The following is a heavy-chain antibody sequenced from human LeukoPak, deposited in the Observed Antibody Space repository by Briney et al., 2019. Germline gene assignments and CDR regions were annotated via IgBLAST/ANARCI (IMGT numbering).Heavy chain of an antibody. Sequence: GGSLRLSCAASGFTFSDYWMSWVRQAPGKGLEWVSHISGSGSTISYADSVKGRFTISRDDAKNSLHLQMNSLRAEDTAVYYCARTWGPDSYYDHWGQGTLVTVSS. J-gene: IGHJ4*02. V-gene: IGHV3-11*01. D-gene: IGHD3-10*01. CDR3: ARTWGPDSYYDH. CDR1: GFTFSDYW. CDR2: ISGSGSTI.